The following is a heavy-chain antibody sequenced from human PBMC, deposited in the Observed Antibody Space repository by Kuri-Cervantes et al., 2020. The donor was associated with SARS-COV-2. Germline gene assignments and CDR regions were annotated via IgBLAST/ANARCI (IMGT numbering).Heavy chain of an antibody. CDR1: GGSISSSNW. V-gene: IGHV4-4*02. D-gene: IGHD2-15*01. Sequence: SETLSLTCAVSGGSISSSNWWSWVRQPPGKGLEWIGEIYHSGSTNYNPSLKSRVTISVDTSKNQFSLKLSSVTAADTAVYYCARGTRSGSCPLGYWGQGTLVTVSS. CDR2: IYHSGST. J-gene: IGHJ4*02. CDR3: ARGTRSGSCPLGY.